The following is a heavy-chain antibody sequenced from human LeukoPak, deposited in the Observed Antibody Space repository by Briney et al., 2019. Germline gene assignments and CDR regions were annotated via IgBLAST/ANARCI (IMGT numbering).Heavy chain of an antibody. CDR2: TYFRSKWYN. CDR1: GDSVSSNSAA. D-gene: IGHD3-10*01. J-gene: IGHJ4*02. V-gene: IGHV6-1*01. Sequence: SQTLSLTCVVSGDSVSSNSAAWHWIRQSPSRGLEWLGRTYFRSKWYNDYALSVKSRITINPDTSKNQFSLQLNSVTPEDTAVYYCARDKGVRGVVDYWGQGTLVTVSS. CDR3: ARDKGVRGVVDY.